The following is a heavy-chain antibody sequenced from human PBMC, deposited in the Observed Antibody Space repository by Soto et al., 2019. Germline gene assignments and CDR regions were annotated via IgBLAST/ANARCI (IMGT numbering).Heavy chain of an antibody. V-gene: IGHV1-2*06. CDR2: INAHSGGT. D-gene: IGHD3-3*01. Sequence: ASVMVSCKASGFSFTGYYIHWLRQAPGQGLEWVGRINAHSGGTNYALKFLGRVTMTRDTSISTAYMELSRLRSDDTAVYYCARGGSIFGVVIGRRDFDYWGQGTLVTVSS. J-gene: IGHJ4*02. CDR1: GFSFTGYY. CDR3: ARGGSIFGVVIGRRDFDY.